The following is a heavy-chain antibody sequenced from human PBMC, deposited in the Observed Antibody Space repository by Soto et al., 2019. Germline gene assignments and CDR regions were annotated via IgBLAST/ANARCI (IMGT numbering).Heavy chain of an antibody. CDR1: GYTVTSYG. CDR2: ISAYNGNT. J-gene: IGHJ6*02. Sequence: ASVKVSCKASGYTVTSYGISWVRQAPGQGLEWMGWISAYNGNTNYAQKLQGRVTMTTDTSTSTAYMELRSLRSDDTAVYYCARDYDGSGSYSYYYYYGMDVWGQGTTVTVSS. CDR3: ARDYDGSGSYSYYYYYGMDV. V-gene: IGHV1-18*01. D-gene: IGHD3-10*01.